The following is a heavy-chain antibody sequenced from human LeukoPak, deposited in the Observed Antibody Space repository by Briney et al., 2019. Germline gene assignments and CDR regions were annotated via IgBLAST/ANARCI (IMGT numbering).Heavy chain of an antibody. D-gene: IGHD3-9*01. CDR1: GFTFSSYA. CDR2: ISGSGGST. CDR3: AKDLVLRYFDWLLLFDY. V-gene: IGHV3-23*01. Sequence: GGSLRLSCAASGFTFSSYAMSWVRQAPGKGLEWVSAISGSGGSTYYADSVKGRFTISRDNSKNTLYLQMSSLRAEDTAVYYCAKDLVLRYFDWLLLFDYWGQGTLVTVSS. J-gene: IGHJ4*02.